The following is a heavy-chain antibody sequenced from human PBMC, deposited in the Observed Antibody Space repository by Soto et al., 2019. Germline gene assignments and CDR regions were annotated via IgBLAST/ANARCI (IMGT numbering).Heavy chain of an antibody. CDR3: VKSSDGGSRGGGDL. CDR1: GFTFRNHG. V-gene: IGHV3-33*06. CDR2: IWYDGSHK. D-gene: IGHD6-13*01. Sequence: QVQLVESGGGVVEPGGALRLSCAASGFTFRNHGMHWVRQAPGKGLEWLTVIWYDGSHKYYADSVKGRFTTSRDNSENALSLERNSVRAEDTAVYYCVKSSDGGSRGGGDLWGQGTLVTVSS. J-gene: IGHJ5*02.